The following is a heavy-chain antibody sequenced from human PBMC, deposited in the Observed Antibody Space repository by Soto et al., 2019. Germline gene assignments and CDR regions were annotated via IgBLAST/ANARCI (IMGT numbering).Heavy chain of an antibody. V-gene: IGHV3-53*02. CDR1: GFTVSSNY. CDR2: IYSGGNT. D-gene: IGHD3-10*01. Sequence: EVQLVETGGGLIHPGGSLRLSCAASGFTVSSNYMSWVRQAPGKGLEWVSVIYSGGNTYYADSVKGRFTISRDNSKTTLYLQMNSLRAEDSAVYYRARGTLPRGGGAFDFWGQGTMVSVSS. J-gene: IGHJ3*01. CDR3: ARGTLPRGGGAFDF.